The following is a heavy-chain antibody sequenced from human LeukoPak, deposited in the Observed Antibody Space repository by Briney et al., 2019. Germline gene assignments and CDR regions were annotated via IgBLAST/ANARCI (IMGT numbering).Heavy chain of an antibody. V-gene: IGHV3-23*01. Sequence: PGGSLRLSCAASGFTFSSYAMSWVRQAPGKGLEWVSAISGSGGSTYYADSVKGRFTISRDNSKNTLYLQMNSLRAEDTAVYYCAKDHESIAVAGPGFDPWGQGILVTVSS. CDR2: ISGSGGST. D-gene: IGHD6-19*01. CDR3: AKDHESIAVAGPGFDP. J-gene: IGHJ5*02. CDR1: GFTFSSYA.